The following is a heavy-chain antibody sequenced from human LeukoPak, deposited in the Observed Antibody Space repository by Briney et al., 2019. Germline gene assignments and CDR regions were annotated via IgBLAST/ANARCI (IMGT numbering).Heavy chain of an antibody. V-gene: IGHV1-69*05. D-gene: IGHD2-2*01. CDR2: IIPMFGTA. J-gene: IGHJ6*03. CDR1: GGTFISYA. Sequence: SVKVSCKASGGTFISYAISWARQAPGQGLESMGRIIPMFGTANCAQKFQGRVTITTDESTSTAYMELSSLRSEITAVYYCASKERPAAMQDYSMYYYYYYIDVWGKGTTVTVSS. CDR3: ASKERPAAMQDYSMYYYYYYIDV.